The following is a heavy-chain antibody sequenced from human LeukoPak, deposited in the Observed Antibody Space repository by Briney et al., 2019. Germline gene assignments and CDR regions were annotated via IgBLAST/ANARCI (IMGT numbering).Heavy chain of an antibody. V-gene: IGHV3-7*01. CDR2: VKSDGSGG. J-gene: IGHJ4*02. CDR1: GFTLNAYY. CDR3: ARHYYDNIWGSYKY. Sequence: GGSLRLSCAASGFTLNAYYMAWVRQAPGKGLEWVANVKSDGSGGSYADSVKGRFTISRDNTKNSLYLQMNSLRDEDTAVYYCARHYYDNIWGSYKYWGQGTLVTVSP. D-gene: IGHD3-16*01.